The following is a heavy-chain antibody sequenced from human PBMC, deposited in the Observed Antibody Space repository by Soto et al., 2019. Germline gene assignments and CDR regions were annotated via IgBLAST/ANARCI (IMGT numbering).Heavy chain of an antibody. CDR3: ARESRDFFLWFDP. Sequence: QVQLVQSGGEVKKPGASVKVSCKASGYIFSKYAIHWVRQVRGHKLEWMGWLNVGTGNTKYSQKFQGRVTITRDTSATTAYMELHSLTSEDTAVYYCARESRDFFLWFDPWGQETLVTVSS. CDR2: LNVGTGNT. V-gene: IGHV1-3*01. J-gene: IGHJ5*02. CDR1: GYIFSKYA.